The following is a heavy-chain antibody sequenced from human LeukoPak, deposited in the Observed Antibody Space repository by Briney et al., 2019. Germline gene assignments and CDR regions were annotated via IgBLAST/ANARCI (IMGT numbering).Heavy chain of an antibody. CDR1: GYTFTSYG. CDR2: IDPNSGNT. J-gene: IGHJ6*02. CDR3: ARTYYYDSADFRILYGLDV. V-gene: IGHV1-8*02. D-gene: IGHD3-22*01. Sequence: ASVKVSCKASGYTFTSYGINWVRQASGQGLEWMGWIDPNSGNTGYAQKFQGRVTMTRNTSIRTAYMELSSLRSEDTAVYYCARTYYYDSADFRILYGLDVWGQGTTVTVSS.